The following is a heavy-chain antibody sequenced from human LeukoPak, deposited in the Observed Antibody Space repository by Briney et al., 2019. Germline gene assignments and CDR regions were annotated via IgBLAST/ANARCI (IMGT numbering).Heavy chain of an antibody. J-gene: IGHJ4*02. D-gene: IGHD1-1*01. CDR1: GFTFSSYA. Sequence: PGGSLRLSCAASGFTFSSYAMHWVRQAPGKGLEWVAVISYDGSNKYYADSVKGRFTISRDNSKNTLYLQMNSLRAEDTAVYYCAGDIGGTTVTTGYFDYWGQGTLVTVSS. CDR3: AGDIGGTTVTTGYFDY. V-gene: IGHV3-30*04. CDR2: ISYDGSNK.